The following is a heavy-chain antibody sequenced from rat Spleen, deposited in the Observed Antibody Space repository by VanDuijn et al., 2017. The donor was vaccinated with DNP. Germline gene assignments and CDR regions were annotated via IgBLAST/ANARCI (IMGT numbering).Heavy chain of an antibody. D-gene: IGHD1-4*01. CDR2: INKASTAI. Sequence: EVKLVESGGGLVQPGRSLKLSCAASGFNFNDFWMGWVRQAPGKGLEWIGQINKASTAINYTPSLKDKFTISRDNAQNTLYLQMSKLGSEDTAIYYCARRAGGSFDYWGQGVMVTVSS. CDR1: GFNFNDFW. CDR3: ARRAGGSFDY. V-gene: IGHV4-2*01. J-gene: IGHJ2*01.